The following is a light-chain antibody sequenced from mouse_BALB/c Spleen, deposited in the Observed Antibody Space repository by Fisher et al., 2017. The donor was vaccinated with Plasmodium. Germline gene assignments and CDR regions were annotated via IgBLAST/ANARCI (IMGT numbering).Light chain of an antibody. Sequence: DIVITQSPATLSVTPGDRVSLSCRASQSISNHLHWYQQKSNESPRLLIKYASQSISGIPSRFSGSGSGTDFTLSINSVETEDFGMYFCQQSNSWPLTFGAGTKLELK. V-gene: IGKV5-45*01. J-gene: IGKJ5*01. CDR2: YAS. CDR3: QQSNSWPLT. CDR1: QSISNH.